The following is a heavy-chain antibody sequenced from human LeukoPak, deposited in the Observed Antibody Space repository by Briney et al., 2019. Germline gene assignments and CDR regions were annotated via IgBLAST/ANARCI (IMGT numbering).Heavy chain of an antibody. CDR2: IYHSGST. Sequence: SQTLSLTCAVSGGSISSGGYSWSWIRQPPGKGLEWIGYIYHSGSTYYNPSLKSRVTISVDRSKNQFSLKLSSVTAADTAVYYYARGRGYSYGYALDYWGQGTLVTVSS. V-gene: IGHV4-30-2*01. CDR1: GGSISSGGYS. J-gene: IGHJ4*02. D-gene: IGHD5-18*01. CDR3: ARGRGYSYGYALDY.